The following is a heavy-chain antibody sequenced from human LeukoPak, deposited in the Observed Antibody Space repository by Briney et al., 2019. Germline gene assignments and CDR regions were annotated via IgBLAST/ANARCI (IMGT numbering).Heavy chain of an antibody. CDR1: GYTFTIYA. CDR2: INAGNGNT. V-gene: IGHV1-3*01. D-gene: IGHD1-26*01. J-gene: IGHJ4*02. Sequence: ASVNVSCKASGYTFTIYAMHWVRQAPGQRLEWMGWINAGNGNTKYSQKFQGRVTITRDTSASTAYMELSSLRSEDTAVYYCATGGGSYYGTFDYWGQGTLVTVSS. CDR3: ATGGGSYYGTFDY.